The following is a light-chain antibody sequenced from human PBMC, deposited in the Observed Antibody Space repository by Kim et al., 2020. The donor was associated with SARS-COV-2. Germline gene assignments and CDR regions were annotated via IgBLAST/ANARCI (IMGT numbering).Light chain of an antibody. CDR3: QQYNNWPPRRT. V-gene: IGKV3-15*01. Sequence: PGERATRSCRASQSGSSNLAWYQQKPGQAPRLLIYGASTRATGIPARFSGSGSGTEFTLTISSLQSEDFAVYYCQQYNNWPPRRTFGQGTKVDIK. CDR2: GAS. J-gene: IGKJ1*01. CDR1: QSGSSN.